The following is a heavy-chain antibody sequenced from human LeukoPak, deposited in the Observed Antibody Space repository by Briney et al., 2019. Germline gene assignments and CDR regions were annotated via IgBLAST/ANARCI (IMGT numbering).Heavy chain of an antibody. Sequence: GGSLRLSCAASGFTFSSYAMHWVRQAPGKGLEWVAVISYDGSNKYYADSAKGRFTISRDNSKNTLYLQMNSLRAEDTAVYYCARGGYYYGSSGSPPYWGQGTLVTVSS. V-gene: IGHV3-30*04. CDR1: GFTFSSYA. D-gene: IGHD3-22*01. J-gene: IGHJ4*02. CDR3: ARGGYYYGSSGSPPY. CDR2: ISYDGSNK.